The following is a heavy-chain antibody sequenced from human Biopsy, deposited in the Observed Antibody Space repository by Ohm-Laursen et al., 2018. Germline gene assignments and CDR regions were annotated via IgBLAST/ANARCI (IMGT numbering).Heavy chain of an antibody. D-gene: IGHD3-10*01. Sequence: SSVKVSCKASGYTFTNYYMHWVRQAPGQGLEWMGIINPSGSDATYAQKFQGRVTMTRDTSTSTAYMDLSSLRSEDTAVYYCAADSGSRSHFRFDYWGQGALVSVSS. V-gene: IGHV1-46*01. J-gene: IGHJ4*02. CDR2: INPSGSDA. CDR3: AADSGSRSHFRFDY. CDR1: GYTFTNYY.